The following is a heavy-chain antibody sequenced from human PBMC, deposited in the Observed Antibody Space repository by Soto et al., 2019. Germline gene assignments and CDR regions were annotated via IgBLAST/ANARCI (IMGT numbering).Heavy chain of an antibody. Sequence: GGSLRLSCAASGFTFSSYGMHWVRQAPGKGLEWVAVIWYDGSNKYYADSVKGRFTISRDNSKNTLYLQMNSLRAEDTAVYYCARDFCGERLGELSLCLYPGAFDIWGQGTMVTVSS. CDR3: ARDFCGERLGELSLCLYPGAFDI. CDR1: GFTFSSYG. J-gene: IGHJ3*02. V-gene: IGHV3-33*01. D-gene: IGHD3-16*02. CDR2: IWYDGSNK.